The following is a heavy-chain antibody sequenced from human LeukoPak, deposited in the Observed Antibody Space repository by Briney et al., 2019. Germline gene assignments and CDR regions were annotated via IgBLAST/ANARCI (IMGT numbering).Heavy chain of an antibody. CDR3: AREGYDYVWGSTKSFDC. V-gene: IGHV3-53*01. CDR2: ISSGGTT. J-gene: IGHJ4*02. CDR1: GFTVSTNY. Sequence: GGSLRLSCAASGFTVSTNYINWVRQAPGKGLEWVSVISSGGTTYYADSVKGRFTVSRDNSKNTVYLQMNSLRAEDTAVYYCAREGYDYVWGSTKSFDCWGQGTLVTVSS. D-gene: IGHD3-16*01.